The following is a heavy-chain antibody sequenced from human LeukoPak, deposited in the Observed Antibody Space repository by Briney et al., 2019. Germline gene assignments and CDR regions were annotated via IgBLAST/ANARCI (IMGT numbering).Heavy chain of an antibody. CDR2: IKDDGSLK. CDR1: GLIFSGFE. J-gene: IGHJ4*02. CDR3: ARRFRD. D-gene: IGHD5-24*01. Sequence: PGGSLRLSCVGSGLIFSGFEMNWVRQAPGKGLEWVSYIKDDGSLKTYADSVKGRFTISRDNSKSSLYLQMSSLRAEDTATYYCARRFRDWGRGILVTVSA. V-gene: IGHV3-48*03.